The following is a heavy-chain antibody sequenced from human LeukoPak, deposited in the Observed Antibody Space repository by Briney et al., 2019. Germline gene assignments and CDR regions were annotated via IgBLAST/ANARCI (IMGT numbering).Heavy chain of an antibody. CDR2: IYHSGST. CDR3: ARDNYSYGLDY. D-gene: IGHD5-18*01. J-gene: IGHJ4*02. Sequence: SQTLSLTCAVSGGSISSGGYSWSWIWQPPGKGLEWIGYIYHSGSTYYNPSLKSRVTISVDRSKNQFSLKLSSVTAADTAVYYCARDNYSYGLDYWGQGTLVTVSS. CDR1: GGSISSGGYS. V-gene: IGHV4-30-2*01.